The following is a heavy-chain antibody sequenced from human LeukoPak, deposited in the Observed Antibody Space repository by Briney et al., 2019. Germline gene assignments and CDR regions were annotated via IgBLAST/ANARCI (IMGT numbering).Heavy chain of an antibody. D-gene: IGHD6-19*01. V-gene: IGHV4-61*05. CDR1: GGSISSSSYY. J-gene: IGHJ6*03. CDR2: IYYSGST. Sequence: PSETLSLTCTVSGGSISSSSYYWGWIRQPPGKGLEWIGYIYYSGSTNYNPSLKSRVTISVDTSKNQFSLKLSSVTAADTAVYYCARGDGYSSGWHYYYYYMDVWGKGTTVTVSS. CDR3: ARGDGYSSGWHYYYYYMDV.